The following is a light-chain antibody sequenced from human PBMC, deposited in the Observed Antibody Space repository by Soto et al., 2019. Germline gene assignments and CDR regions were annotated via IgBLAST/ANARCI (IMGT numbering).Light chain of an antibody. J-gene: IGKJ2*01. Sequence: DIQMTQSPSSLSASAGDRVTITCRASQSIRTYVNWYQQKPEKAPNLLVYGASTLQRGVPSRDSGSGSGTDFPLTISRLQPDDLATYYCQQTYDTSMFTFGRGKKLEIK. CDR2: GAS. CDR3: QQTYDTSMFT. CDR1: QSIRTY. V-gene: IGKV1-39*01.